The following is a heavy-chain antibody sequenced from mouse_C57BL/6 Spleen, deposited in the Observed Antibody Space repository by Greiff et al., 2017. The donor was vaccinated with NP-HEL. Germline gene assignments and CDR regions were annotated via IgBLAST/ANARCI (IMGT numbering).Heavy chain of an antibody. J-gene: IGHJ4*01. D-gene: IGHD1-1*01. CDR3: ARSLYYYGSSAMDY. Sequence: EVQLQQSGPELVKPGASVKIPCKASGYTFTDYNMDWVKQSHGKSLEWIGDINPNNGGTIYNQKFKGKATLTVDKSSSTAYMELRSLTSDDTAVYYCARSLYYYGSSAMDYWGQGTSVTVSS. V-gene: IGHV1-18*01. CDR2: INPNNGGT. CDR1: GYTFTDYN.